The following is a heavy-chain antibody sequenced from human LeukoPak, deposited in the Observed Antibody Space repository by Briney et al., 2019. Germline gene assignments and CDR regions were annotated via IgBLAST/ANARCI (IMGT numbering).Heavy chain of an antibody. Sequence: GGSLRLSCAASGFTFSSYSMNWVRQAPGKGLEWVSSISSSSSYIYYADSVKGRFTISRDNAKNSLYLQMNSLRAEDTAVYYCARVIRYFDWLPLDYWGQGTLVTVSS. CDR2: ISSSSSYI. J-gene: IGHJ4*02. V-gene: IGHV3-21*01. D-gene: IGHD3-9*01. CDR3: ARVIRYFDWLPLDY. CDR1: GFTFSSYS.